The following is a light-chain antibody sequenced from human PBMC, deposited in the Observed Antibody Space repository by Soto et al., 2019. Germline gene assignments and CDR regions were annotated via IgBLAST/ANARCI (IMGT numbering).Light chain of an antibody. CDR3: QSYDSGLSGSV. CDR1: DSNIGENFD. Sequence: QAVVTQPPSVSGAPGQRVTISCTGSDSNIGENFDVHWYQQLPGTAPKLLIYGNNNRPSGVPDRFSASRSGTSASLAITGLQAEDEADYYCQSYDSGLSGSVFGGGTKLT. J-gene: IGLJ3*02. CDR2: GNN. V-gene: IGLV1-40*01.